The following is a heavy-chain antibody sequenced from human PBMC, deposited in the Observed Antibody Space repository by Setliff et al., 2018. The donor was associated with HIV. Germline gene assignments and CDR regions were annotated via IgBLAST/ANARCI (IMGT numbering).Heavy chain of an antibody. J-gene: IGHJ6*03. Sequence: LGESLKISCKASGFTFTDYWIGWVRQMPGKGLEWMGIIYPGDSETRYNPSFQGQGTISADKSISTAYLQWNSLKASDTAMYYCARTGYSSSWGRFSGYYYYMDVWGKGTTVTVSS. D-gene: IGHD6-13*01. V-gene: IGHV5-51*01. CDR1: GFTFTDYW. CDR3: ARTGYSSSWGRFSGYYYYMDV. CDR2: IYPGDSET.